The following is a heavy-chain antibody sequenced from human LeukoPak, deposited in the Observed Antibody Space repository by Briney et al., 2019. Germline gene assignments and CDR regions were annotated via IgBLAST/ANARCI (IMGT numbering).Heavy chain of an antibody. J-gene: IGHJ4*02. D-gene: IGHD3-22*01. CDR2: FDPEDGET. V-gene: IGHV1-24*01. Sequence: ASVKVSCKVSGYTLTELSMHWVRQAPGKGLEWMGGFDPEDGETIYAQKFQGRVTMTRDTSTSTVYMELSSLRSEDTAVYYCARGGYPNPAVDYWGQGTLVTVSS. CDR1: GYTLTELS. CDR3: ARGGYPNPAVDY.